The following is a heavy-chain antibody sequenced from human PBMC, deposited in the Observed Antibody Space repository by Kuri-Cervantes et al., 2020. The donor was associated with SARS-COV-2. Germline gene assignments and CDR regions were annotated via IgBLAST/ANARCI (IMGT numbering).Heavy chain of an antibody. CDR2: IIPIFGTA. CDR1: GYTFTSYA. V-gene: IGHV1-69*05. CDR3: ARDLYYDFWSGKRNQYYYGMDV. Sequence: SVKVSCKASGYTFTSYAISWVRQAPGQGLEWMGGIIPIFGTANYAQKFQGRVTMTRNTSISTAYMELSSLRSEDTAVYHCARDLYYDFWSGKRNQYYYGMDVWGQGTTVPSP. J-gene: IGHJ6*02. D-gene: IGHD3-3*01.